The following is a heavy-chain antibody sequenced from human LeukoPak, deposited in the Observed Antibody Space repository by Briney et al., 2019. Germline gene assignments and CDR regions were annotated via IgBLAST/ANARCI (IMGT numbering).Heavy chain of an antibody. V-gene: IGHV3-9*01. CDR2: INWNSDSI. Sequence: GRSLRLSCAVSGFTFDDYAMHWVRQVPGKGLEWVSGINWNSDSIGYADSVKGRFTISRDNSKNTLYLQMNSLRAEDTAVYYCANAFFRVWGQGTLVTVSS. J-gene: IGHJ4*02. CDR3: ANAFFRV. CDR1: GFTFDDYA.